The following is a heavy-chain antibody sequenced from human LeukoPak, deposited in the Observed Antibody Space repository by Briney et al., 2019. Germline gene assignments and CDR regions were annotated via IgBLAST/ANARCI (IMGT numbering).Heavy chain of an antibody. CDR2: IYYSGST. CDR1: GGSISGNSYY. J-gene: IGHJ4*02. CDR3: ARLSLAVAGDDFDY. V-gene: IGHV4-39*01. Sequence: SETLSLTCTVSGGSISGNSYYWGWIRQPPGKGLEWIGSIYYSGSTFYNPPLKSRVTISVDTSKNQFSLKLSSVTAADTAVYYCARLSLAVAGDDFDYWGQGTLVTVSS. D-gene: IGHD6-19*01.